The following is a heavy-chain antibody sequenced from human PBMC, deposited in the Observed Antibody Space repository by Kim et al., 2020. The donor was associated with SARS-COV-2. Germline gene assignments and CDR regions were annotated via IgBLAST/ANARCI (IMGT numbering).Heavy chain of an antibody. CDR1: GYTLTELS. CDR3: ATSIAAAGRIDYFYYGLDV. J-gene: IGHJ6*02. V-gene: IGHV1-24*01. D-gene: IGHD6-13*01. Sequence: ASVKVSCKVSGYTLTELSMHWVRQAPGKGLEWMGGFDPEEGDTIYAQKFQGRVTMAEDTATDTAYMELSSLRSEDTAVYYCATSIAAAGRIDYFYYGLDVWGQGTTVTVSS. CDR2: FDPEEGDT.